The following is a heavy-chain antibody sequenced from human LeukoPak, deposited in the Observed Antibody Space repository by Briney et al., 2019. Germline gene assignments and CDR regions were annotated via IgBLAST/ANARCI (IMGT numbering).Heavy chain of an antibody. Sequence: SETLSLTCAVYGGSFSGYYWSWIRQPPGKGLEWIGEINHSGSTNYNPSLKSRVTISVDTSKNQFSLNLSSVTAADTAVYFCAGGGRRIPTARRWFDPWGQGTLVTVSS. CDR1: GGSFSGYY. D-gene: IGHD2-2*01. CDR2: INHSGST. CDR3: AGGGRRIPTARRWFDP. V-gene: IGHV4-34*01. J-gene: IGHJ5*01.